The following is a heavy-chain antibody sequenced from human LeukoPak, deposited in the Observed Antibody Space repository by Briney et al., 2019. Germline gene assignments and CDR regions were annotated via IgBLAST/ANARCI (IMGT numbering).Heavy chain of an antibody. Sequence: SQTLSLTCAVSGGSISSGGYYWSWIRQPPGKGLEWIGEINHSGSTNYNPSLKSRVTISVDTSKNQFSLKLSSVTAADTAVYYCARVLEYYDFWSGRNDAFDIWGQGTMVTVSS. J-gene: IGHJ3*02. V-gene: IGHV4-30-2*01. CDR1: GGSISSGGYY. CDR3: ARVLEYYDFWSGRNDAFDI. CDR2: INHSGST. D-gene: IGHD3-3*01.